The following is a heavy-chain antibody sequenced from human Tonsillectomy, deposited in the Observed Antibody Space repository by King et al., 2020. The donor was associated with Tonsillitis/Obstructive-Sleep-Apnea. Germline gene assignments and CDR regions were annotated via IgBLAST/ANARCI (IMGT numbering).Heavy chain of an antibody. J-gene: IGHJ6*02. Sequence: VQLVESGGGLVKPGGSLRLSCAASGFTFSDAWMNWVRQAPGKGLEWVGRIKGKTDGGTTDYAAPVKGRFSISRDDSKNTLYMQMNSLKAEDTAVYFCTTKGENVVVPDYYYGMDGWGQGTAVTVSS. CDR2: IKGKTDGGTT. CDR3: TTKGENVVVPDYYYGMDG. CDR1: GFTFSDAW. D-gene: IGHD2-2*01. V-gene: IGHV3-15*07.